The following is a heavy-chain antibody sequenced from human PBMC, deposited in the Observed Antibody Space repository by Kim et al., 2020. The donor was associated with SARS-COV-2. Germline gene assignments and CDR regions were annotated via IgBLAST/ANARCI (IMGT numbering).Heavy chain of an antibody. CDR2: IYSGGST. Sequence: GGSLRLSCAASGFTVSSNYMSWVRQAPGKGLEWVSVIYSGGSTYYAESVSGRFTISRDNSKNTLYLQMNSLRAEDTAVYYCARWNSQYYYGMDVWGQGTTVTVSS. CDR3: ARWNSQYYYGMDV. CDR1: GFTVSSNY. J-gene: IGHJ6*02. D-gene: IGHD1-1*01. V-gene: IGHV3-53*01.